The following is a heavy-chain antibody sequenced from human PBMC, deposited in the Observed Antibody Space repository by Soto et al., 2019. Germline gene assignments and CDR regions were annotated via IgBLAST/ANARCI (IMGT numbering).Heavy chain of an antibody. CDR2: IYSDDTT. CDR1: GFTVSTTY. Sequence: ELQLVESGGGLVQPGGSLRLSCAASGFTVSTTYMTWVRQAPGEGLEWVSSIYSDDTTHYADSVKGRFTISRDHSKNTLYLQMNSLRAEDTAVYYCTRAPTTSSQGDDWGQGTLVTVSS. V-gene: IGHV3-66*01. CDR3: TRAPTTSSQGDD. J-gene: IGHJ4*02.